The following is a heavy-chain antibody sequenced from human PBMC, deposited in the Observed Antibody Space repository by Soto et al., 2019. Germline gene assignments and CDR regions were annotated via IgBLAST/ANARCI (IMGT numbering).Heavy chain of an antibody. CDR1: GFTFSGYW. CDR3: ARVGHSSSWYEFGSVSYYYMDV. CDR2: IKQDGSEK. V-gene: IGHV3-7*01. D-gene: IGHD6-13*01. Sequence: GGSLRLSCAASGFTFSGYWMTWVRQAPGKGLEWVANIKQDGSEKYYVDSVKGRFTISRDNAKNSRYLQMNSLRAEDTAVYYCARVGHSSSWYEFGSVSYYYMDVWGRGTTVTVSS. J-gene: IGHJ6*03.